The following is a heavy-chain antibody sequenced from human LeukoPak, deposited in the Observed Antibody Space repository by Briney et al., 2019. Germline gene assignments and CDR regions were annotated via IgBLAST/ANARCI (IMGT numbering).Heavy chain of an antibody. CDR2: INTDGSSI. J-gene: IGHJ4*02. D-gene: IGHD3-22*01. V-gene: IGHV3-74*01. CDR3: ARDSSGADYYDSSGFDY. CDR1: EFTFSNYW. Sequence: GGSLRLSCAASEFTFSNYWMHWVRQAPGKGLVWVSRINTDGSSIRYADSVKGRFTISRGNAKNTLYLQMNSLRVEDTAVYYCARDSSGADYYDSSGFDYWGQGILVTASS.